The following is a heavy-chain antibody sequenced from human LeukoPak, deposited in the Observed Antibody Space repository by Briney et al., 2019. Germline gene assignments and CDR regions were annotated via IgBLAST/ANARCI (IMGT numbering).Heavy chain of an antibody. Sequence: GRSLRLSCAASGFTLSSYGMHWVRQAPGKGLEWVAVIWYDGSDKYYADSVKGRFTISRDNSKNTLYLQMNSLRAEDTAVYYCAREGNGRDYDFWSGYYTRSGLDYWGQGTLVTVSS. D-gene: IGHD3-3*01. CDR1: GFTLSSYG. J-gene: IGHJ4*02. CDR3: AREGNGRDYDFWSGYYTRSGLDY. CDR2: IWYDGSDK. V-gene: IGHV3-33*01.